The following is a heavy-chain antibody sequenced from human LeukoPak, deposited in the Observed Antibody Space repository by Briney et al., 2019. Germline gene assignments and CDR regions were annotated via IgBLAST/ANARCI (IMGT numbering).Heavy chain of an antibody. D-gene: IGHD6-19*01. CDR2: IYPGVSDT. CDR1: GETFTSYW. J-gene: IGHJ4*02. CDR3: ARRGGGWYVDY. V-gene: IGHV5-51*01. Sequence: GESLKISCRGSGETFTSYWIGWVRQLPGKGLEWMGIIYPGVSDTTYSTSSQAQVSISVEKSISNAYLQWSSLKASETAMYYFARRGGGWYVDYWGQGTLVTVSS.